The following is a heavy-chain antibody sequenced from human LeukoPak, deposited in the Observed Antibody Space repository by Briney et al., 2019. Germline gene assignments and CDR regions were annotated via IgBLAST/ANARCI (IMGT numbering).Heavy chain of an antibody. CDR2: IIPIFGTA. Sequence: ASVKVSCKASGGTFSSYAISWVRQAPGQGLEWMGGIIPIFGTANYAQKFQGRVTITTDESTSTAYMELSSLRSEDTAVYYCARAGFWSGIHTGDYYYYMDVWGKGTMVTVSS. D-gene: IGHD3-3*01. J-gene: IGHJ6*03. CDR1: GGTFSSYA. CDR3: ARAGFWSGIHTGDYYYYMDV. V-gene: IGHV1-69*05.